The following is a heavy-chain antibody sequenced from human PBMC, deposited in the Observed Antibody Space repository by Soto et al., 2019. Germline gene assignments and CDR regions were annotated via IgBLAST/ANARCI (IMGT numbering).Heavy chain of an antibody. J-gene: IGHJ2*01. D-gene: IGHD3-16*01. CDR2: ISGGGDRT. Sequence: EVQLLESGGGLVQPGGSLRLSCVGSGFTFISYAMNWVRQAPGKRLEWVSGISGGGDRTFDADSVKGRFTISRDNSKNTVNLQMNSLRADDTAVYYCARKVLGSTSRPDYWYFDLWGRGTLVTVSS. CDR1: GFTFISYA. CDR3: ARKVLGSTSRPDYWYFDL. V-gene: IGHV3-23*01.